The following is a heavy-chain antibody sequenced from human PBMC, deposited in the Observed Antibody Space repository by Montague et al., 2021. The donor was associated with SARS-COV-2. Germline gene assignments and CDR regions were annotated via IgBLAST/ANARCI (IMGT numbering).Heavy chain of an antibody. D-gene: IGHD6-13*01. CDR3: ARDSSNSRWYI. CDR1: GASINNFY. Sequence: SETLSLTCTVSGASINNFYWSWIRQAPGKSPEWIGYISHSGSANXSPSLKSRVTISMDTSKNQFSLELNSVTAADTAVYYCARDSSNSRWYIWGPGTLVTVSS. J-gene: IGHJ4*02. V-gene: IGHV4-59*01. CDR2: ISHSGSA.